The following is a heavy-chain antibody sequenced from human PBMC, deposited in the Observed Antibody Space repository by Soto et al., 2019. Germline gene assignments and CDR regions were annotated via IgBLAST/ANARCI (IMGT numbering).Heavy chain of an antibody. CDR1: RYTFTNYG. CDR2: INVYNGNI. D-gene: IGHD2-15*01. Sequence: ASVKGSWKESRYTFTNYGIRSGRQSPGQGLEWMGWINVYNGNINYAQNFQGRVTMTTDTSTSTAYMELRSLRSDDTAVYSCARKKDLYFGMDVWGEGTTVTVSS. J-gene: IGHJ6*04. CDR3: ARKKDLYFGMDV. V-gene: IGHV1-18*04.